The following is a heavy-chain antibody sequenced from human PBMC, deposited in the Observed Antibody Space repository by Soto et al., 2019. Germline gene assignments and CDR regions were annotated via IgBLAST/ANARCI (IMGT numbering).Heavy chain of an antibody. D-gene: IGHD6-19*01. J-gene: IGHJ3*02. CDR2: IWFDGSNK. V-gene: IGHV3-33*01. Sequence: PGGSLRLSCAASGSIFTGYGMHWVRQAPGKGLEWVAVIWFDGSNKYYADSVKGRFTISRDNSKNMLYLQMNSLRVEDTAVYYCARGGVWVTHSSGWITRALDAFDIWGQGTMVTVSS. CDR1: GSIFTGYG. CDR3: ARGGVWVTHSSGWITRALDAFDI.